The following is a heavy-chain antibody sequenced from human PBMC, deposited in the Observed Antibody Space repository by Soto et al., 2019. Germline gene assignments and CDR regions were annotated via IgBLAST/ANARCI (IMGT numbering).Heavy chain of an antibody. J-gene: IGHJ4*02. V-gene: IGHV1-69*06. Sequence: QVQLVQSGAEVKKTGSSVKVSCKASGGTFSSNAISWVRQAPGQGLEWMGGIIPIYASPNYAQNFQGRVTVTADKATSTAYLELSRLIFADSAIYYCAVTVTGSRSPLAHWGQGTLVIVSS. CDR3: AVTVTGSRSPLAH. CDR1: GGTFSSNA. D-gene: IGHD3-9*01. CDR2: IIPIYASP.